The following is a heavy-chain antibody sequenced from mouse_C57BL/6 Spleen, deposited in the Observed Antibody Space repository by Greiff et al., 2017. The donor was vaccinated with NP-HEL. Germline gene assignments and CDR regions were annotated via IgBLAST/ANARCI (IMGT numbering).Heavy chain of an antibody. Sequence: QVQLQQSGPELVKPGASVKISCKASGYAFSSSWMNWVKQRPGKGLEWIGRIYPGDGDTNYNGKFKGKATLTADKSSSTAYMQRSSLTSEDSAVYFCARFIPGAYWGQGTRVTVAA. CDR1: GYAFSSSW. D-gene: IGHD1-1*01. J-gene: IGHJ3*01. CDR3: ARFIPGAY. CDR2: IYPGDGDT. V-gene: IGHV1-82*01.